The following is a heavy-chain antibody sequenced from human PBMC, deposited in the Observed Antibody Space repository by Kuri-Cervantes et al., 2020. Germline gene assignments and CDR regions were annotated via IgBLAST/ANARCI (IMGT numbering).Heavy chain of an antibody. Sequence: GESLKISCAASGLTVSSNYMSWVRQAPGKGLEWVSVIYSGDSTYHVDSVKGRFTISRDNSKNTLYLQMNSLRAEDTAVYYCARSPRILGDFWGGYYNPWGQGTLVTVSS. CDR1: GLTVSSNY. CDR3: ARSPRILGDFWGGYYNP. V-gene: IGHV3-53*05. CDR2: IYSGDST. D-gene: IGHD3-3*01. J-gene: IGHJ5*02.